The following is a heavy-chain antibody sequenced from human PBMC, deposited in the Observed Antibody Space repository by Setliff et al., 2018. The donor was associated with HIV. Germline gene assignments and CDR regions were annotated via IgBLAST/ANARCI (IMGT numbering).Heavy chain of an antibody. D-gene: IGHD3-22*01. Sequence: ASVKVSCKASGYTFHYYDIHWVRQAPGQGLEWMGRITAGNGDTKYSQKFQDRVTLTSDVSANTVYMDLTTLRSEDTAVYYCASPMFYDGKVVWGQGTPVTSPQ. CDR2: ITAGNGDT. V-gene: IGHV1-3*01. CDR1: GYTFHYYD. J-gene: IGHJ4*02. CDR3: ASPMFYDGKVV.